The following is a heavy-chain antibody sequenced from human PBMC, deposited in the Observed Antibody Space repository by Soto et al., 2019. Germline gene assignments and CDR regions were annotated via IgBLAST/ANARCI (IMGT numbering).Heavy chain of an antibody. J-gene: IGHJ3*02. V-gene: IGHV4-61*08. CDR2: IYYSGTT. CDR1: GDSISSGGYY. Sequence: SETLSLTCTVSGDSISSGGYYWSWIRQHPGKGLEWIGYIYYSGTTYYHPSLESRVTISVDTTKNQFSLKLHSVTAADTAVYYCARWDYGSGTYPLDIWGQGTMVTVSS. D-gene: IGHD3-10*01. CDR3: ARWDYGSGTYPLDI.